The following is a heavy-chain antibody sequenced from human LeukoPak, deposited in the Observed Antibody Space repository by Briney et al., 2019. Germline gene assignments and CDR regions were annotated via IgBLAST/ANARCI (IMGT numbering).Heavy chain of an antibody. CDR3: ARDMVGEQQLGFQH. CDR2: IKADGTGK. CDR1: GFTFSSSW. D-gene: IGHD6-13*01. Sequence: GGSLRLSCVASGFTFSSSWMTWVRQAPGMGLERVANIKADGTGKYYVDSVKGRFTISRDNAKNSLYLQTNSLRAEDTAVYYCARDMVGEQQLGFQHWGQGTLVTVSS. J-gene: IGHJ1*01. V-gene: IGHV3-7*01.